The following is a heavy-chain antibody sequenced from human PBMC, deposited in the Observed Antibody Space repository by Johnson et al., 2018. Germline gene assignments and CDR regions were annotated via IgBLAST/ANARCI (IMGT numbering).Heavy chain of an antibody. CDR1: GFTFGDFA. CDR2: IRSKAFGGTA. V-gene: IGHV3-49*03. J-gene: IGHJ4*02. Sequence: VQLVESGGGLVQPGRSLTLSCTTYGFTFGDFAMTWFRQAPGKGLKWVGFIRSKAFGGTAHYAASVIGRFTSSWDDSKSVAYLQRNSLTTEDTAGYYFTRHLLYGDHPDMDYWGQGTLVTVSS. CDR3: TRHLLYGDHPDMDY. D-gene: IGHD4-17*01.